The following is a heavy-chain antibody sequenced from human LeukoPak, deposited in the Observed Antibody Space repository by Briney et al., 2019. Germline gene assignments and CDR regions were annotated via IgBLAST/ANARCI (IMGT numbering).Heavy chain of an antibody. V-gene: IGHV4-38-2*01. CDR1: GFTFSSYS. J-gene: IGHJ4*02. CDR2: IHHSGNT. CDR3: ARAMSYSQHFFDY. Sequence: GSLRLSCAASGFTFSSYSMTWLRQSPGKELEWIGSIHHSGNTYYNPSLKSRVTISVDTSKNQFFLKLSSVTAADTAMYYCARAMSYSQHFFDYWGQGTLVTVSS. D-gene: IGHD2-15*01.